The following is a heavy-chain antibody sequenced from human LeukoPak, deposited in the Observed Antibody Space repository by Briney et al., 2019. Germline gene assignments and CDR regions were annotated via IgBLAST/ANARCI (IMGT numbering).Heavy chain of an antibody. Sequence: TGGSLRLSCAASGFTFSSYSMNWVRQAPGKGLEWVSSISSSSSYIYYADSVKGRFTISRDNAKNSLYLQMNSLRAEDTAVYYCAREELDSSGYSFDYWGQGTLVTVSS. J-gene: IGHJ4*02. CDR1: GFTFSSYS. V-gene: IGHV3-21*01. D-gene: IGHD3-22*01. CDR2: ISSSSSYI. CDR3: AREELDSSGYSFDY.